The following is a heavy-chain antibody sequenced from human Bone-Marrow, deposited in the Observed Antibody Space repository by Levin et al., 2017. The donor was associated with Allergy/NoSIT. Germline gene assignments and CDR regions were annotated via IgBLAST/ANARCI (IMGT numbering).Heavy chain of an antibody. CDR3: AKDQPGWTAMVTIFDY. V-gene: IGHV3-23*01. Sequence: ASVKVSCAASGFTFTNYAMSWVRQAPGQGLEWVSTISGPSDNTYYADSVKGRFTISRDNSKDTLYLQMNNLRAEDTAVYYCAKDQPGWTAMVTIFDYWGQGTLVTVSS. CDR2: ISGPSDNT. D-gene: IGHD5-18*01. J-gene: IGHJ4*02. CDR1: GFTFTNYA.